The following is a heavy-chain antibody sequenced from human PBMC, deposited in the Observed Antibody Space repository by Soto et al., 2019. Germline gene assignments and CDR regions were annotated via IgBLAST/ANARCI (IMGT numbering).Heavy chain of an antibody. J-gene: IGHJ4*02. D-gene: IGHD2-8*02. V-gene: IGHV4-61*01. CDR2: TYYSGST. Sequence: VQLQESGPGLVKPSETLSLTCTVSGGSLSSGSHDWSWILQPPGKGLEWIGYTYYSGSTTYNPSLKSRVTTSVDTSKNLFSLNLTSLTAADTARYYRVRDVKFVATWSSGFGYWGQGTPVTVSS. CDR3: VRDVKFVATWSSGFGY. CDR1: GGSLSSGSHD.